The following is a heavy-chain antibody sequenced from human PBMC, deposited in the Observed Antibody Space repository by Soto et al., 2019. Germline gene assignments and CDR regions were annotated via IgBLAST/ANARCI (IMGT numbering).Heavy chain of an antibody. J-gene: IGHJ5*02. CDR1: GFTFSSYS. CDR2: ISSSSSYI. Sequence: GGSLRLSCAASGFTFSSYSMNWVRQAPGKGLEWVSSISSSSSYIYYADSVKGRFTISRDNAKNSLYLQMNSLRAEDTAVYYCARDPFSDQTIPWGQGTLVTVSS. CDR3: ARDPFSDQTIP. V-gene: IGHV3-21*01. D-gene: IGHD3-9*01.